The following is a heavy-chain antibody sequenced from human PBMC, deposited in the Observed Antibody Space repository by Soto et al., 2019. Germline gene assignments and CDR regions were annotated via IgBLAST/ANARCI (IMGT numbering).Heavy chain of an antibody. Sequence: GASVKVSCKAPGYTFTSYAIRWVRQAPGQRLEWMGWINAGNGNTKYSQKFQGRVTITRDTSASTAYMELSSLRSEDTAVYYCASFTNLAGAGTQDYYLDYWGQGTLVPVSP. CDR2: INAGNGNT. CDR3: ASFTNLAGAGTQDYYLDY. D-gene: IGHD6-19*01. J-gene: IGHJ4*02. V-gene: IGHV1-3*01. CDR1: GYTFTSYA.